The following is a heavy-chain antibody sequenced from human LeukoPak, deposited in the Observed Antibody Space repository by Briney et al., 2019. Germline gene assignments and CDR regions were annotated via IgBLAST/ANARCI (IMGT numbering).Heavy chain of an antibody. D-gene: IGHD6-13*01. V-gene: IGHV4-39*01. J-gene: IGHJ3*02. CDR3: ARQYSSSWYLMGGAAFDI. CDR2: IYYSGST. CDR1: GGSISSSSYY. Sequence: SETLSLTCTVSGGSISSSSYYWGWIRQPPGKGLEWIGSIYYSGSTYYNPSLKSRVTISVDTSKNQFSLKLSSVTAADTAVYYCARQYSSSWYLMGGAAFDIWGQGTMVTVSS.